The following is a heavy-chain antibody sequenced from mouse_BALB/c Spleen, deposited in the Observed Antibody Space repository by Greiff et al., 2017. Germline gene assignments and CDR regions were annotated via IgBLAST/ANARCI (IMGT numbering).Heavy chain of an antibody. CDR3: ARAPLWYFDV. D-gene: IGHD6-1*01. V-gene: IGHV5-6-5*01. CDR2: ISSGGST. CDR1: GFTFSSYA. Sequence: EVMLVESGGGLVKPGGSLKLSCAASGFTFSSYAMSWVRQTPEKRLEWVASISSGGSTYYPDSVKGRFTISRDNARNILYMQMSSLRSEDTAMYYCARAPLWYFDVWGAGTTVTVSS. J-gene: IGHJ1*01.